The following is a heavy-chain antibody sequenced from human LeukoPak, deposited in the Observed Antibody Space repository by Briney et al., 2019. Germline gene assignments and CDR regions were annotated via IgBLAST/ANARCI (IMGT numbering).Heavy chain of an antibody. D-gene: IGHD6-13*01. V-gene: IGHV3-74*01. CDR1: GFTFSSYW. CDR3: ARDRSSSWLHDAFDI. Sequence: RGSLILSCAASGFTFSSYWMHWVRQAPGKGLVWVSRINSDGSSTSYADSVKGRFTISRDNAKNTLYLQMNSLRAEDTAVYYCARDRSSSWLHDAFDIWGQGTMVTVSS. CDR2: INSDGSST. J-gene: IGHJ3*02.